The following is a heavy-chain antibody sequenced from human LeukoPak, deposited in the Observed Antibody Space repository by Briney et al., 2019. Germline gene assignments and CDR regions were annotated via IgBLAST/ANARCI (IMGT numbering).Heavy chain of an antibody. V-gene: IGHV3-7*01. J-gene: IGHJ3*02. Sequence: GGSLRLSCAASGFTFSSYWMNWARQAPGKGLEWVASINHNGNVNYYADSVKGRFTISRDNAMNTLYLQMNSLRAEDTAVYYCVKDRLLPHSPGDAFDIWGQGAMVTVSS. D-gene: IGHD3-10*01. CDR2: INHNGNVN. CDR1: GFTFSSYW. CDR3: VKDRLLPHSPGDAFDI.